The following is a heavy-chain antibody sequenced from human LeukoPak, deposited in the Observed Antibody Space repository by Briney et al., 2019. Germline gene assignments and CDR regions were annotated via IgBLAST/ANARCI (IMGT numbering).Heavy chain of an antibody. CDR1: GYTFTTYY. V-gene: IGHV1-46*01. Sequence: ASVKVSCKAPGYTFTTYYMHWVRQAPGQGLEWRGIINPSSGSTSYAQKFQGRVTMTRDMSTRTVSMELRGLRSAGTAVYYCERSLRNRESDYWGQGTLVTVSS. D-gene: IGHD1-14*01. J-gene: IGHJ4*02. CDR2: INPSSGST. CDR3: ERSLRNRESDY.